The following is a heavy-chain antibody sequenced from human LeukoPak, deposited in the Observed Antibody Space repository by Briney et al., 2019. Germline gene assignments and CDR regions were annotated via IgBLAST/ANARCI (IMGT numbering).Heavy chain of an antibody. Sequence: PSETLSLTCTVCGGSISNYYWSWIRQPPGKGREWIGNIYDSGSTKYNSSLKSRVTISVDTSKNQFSLKLSSVTDADTAVFYCARVRMVRGYAFDIWGLGTMVTVSS. J-gene: IGHJ3*02. CDR3: ARVRMVRGYAFDI. D-gene: IGHD3-10*01. CDR1: GGSISNYY. V-gene: IGHV4-59*01. CDR2: IYDSGST.